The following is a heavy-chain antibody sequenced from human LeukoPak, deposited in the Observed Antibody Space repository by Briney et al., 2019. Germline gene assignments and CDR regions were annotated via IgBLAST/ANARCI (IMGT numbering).Heavy chain of an antibody. D-gene: IGHD7-27*01. Sequence: SETLSLTCTVSGGSISSGDYYWSWIRQPPGKGLEWIGYIYYSGTTYYNPSLKSRVTISVDTSKNQFSLKLSSVTAADTAVYYCARGPPNWGCDYWGPGTLVTVSS. J-gene: IGHJ4*02. CDR2: IYYSGTT. CDR3: ARGPPNWGCDY. V-gene: IGHV4-30-4*01. CDR1: GGSISSGDYY.